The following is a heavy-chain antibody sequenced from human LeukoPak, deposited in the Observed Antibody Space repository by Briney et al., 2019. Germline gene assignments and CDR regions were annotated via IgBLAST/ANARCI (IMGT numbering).Heavy chain of an antibody. Sequence: PSETLSLTCTVSGGSISSSFHYWGWIRQPPGKGLEWIGNIYYSGSTYYNPSLKSRVTISVDTSKNQFSLKLSSVTAADTAVYYCASLYSSSWSYYFDYWGQGTLVTVSS. D-gene: IGHD6-13*01. CDR1: GGSISSSFHY. J-gene: IGHJ4*02. CDR2: IYYSGST. CDR3: ASLYSSSWSYYFDY. V-gene: IGHV4-39*01.